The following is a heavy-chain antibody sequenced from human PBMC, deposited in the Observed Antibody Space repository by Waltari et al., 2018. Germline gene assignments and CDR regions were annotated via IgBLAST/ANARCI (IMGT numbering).Heavy chain of an antibody. CDR3: AREEGGFDY. J-gene: IGHJ4*02. CDR2: IYHSGST. CDR1: GYSISSGYY. Sequence: QVQLQESGPGLVKPSETLSLTCAVSGYSISSGYYWGWIRQPPGKGLEWIGSIYHSGSTYYNPSLKSLVTISVDTSKNQFSLKLSSVTAADTAVYYCAREEGGFDYWGQGTLVTVSS. V-gene: IGHV4-38-2*02.